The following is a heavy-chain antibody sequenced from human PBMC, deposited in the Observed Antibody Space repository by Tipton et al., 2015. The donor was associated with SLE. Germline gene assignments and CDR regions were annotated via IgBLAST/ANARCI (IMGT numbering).Heavy chain of an antibody. Sequence: SLRLSCAASGFTFSSYSMNWVRQAPGKGLEWVSAISGSGGSTYYADSVKGRFTISRDNSKNTLYLQMNSLRAEDTAVYYCAKDDGYGAVAHEFDYWGQGTLVTVSS. D-gene: IGHD6-19*01. CDR2: ISGSGGST. CDR3: AKDDGYGAVAHEFDY. CDR1: GFTFSSYS. V-gene: IGHV3-23*01. J-gene: IGHJ4*02.